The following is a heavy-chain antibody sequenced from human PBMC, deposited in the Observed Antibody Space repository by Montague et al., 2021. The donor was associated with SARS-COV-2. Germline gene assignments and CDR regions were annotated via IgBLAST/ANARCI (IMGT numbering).Heavy chain of an antibody. Sequence: SETLSLTCTVSGGSVSSDNWWTWVRQPPGKGLEWIGEIYHSGTTNYNPSLQSQVTISVDKSRNHLSLNLRSVTAADTATYYCALPLGGARFDPWGQGILVTVSS. CDR3: ALPLGGARFDP. V-gene: IGHV4-4*02. D-gene: IGHD1-26*01. CDR1: GGSVSSDNW. CDR2: IYHSGTT. J-gene: IGHJ5*02.